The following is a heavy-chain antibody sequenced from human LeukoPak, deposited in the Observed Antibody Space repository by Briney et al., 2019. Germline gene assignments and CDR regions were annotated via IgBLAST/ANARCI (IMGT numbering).Heavy chain of an antibody. CDR1: GFTSSSYW. J-gene: IGHJ4*02. D-gene: IGHD4-23*01. V-gene: IGHV3-7*01. CDR2: IKQDGREK. Sequence: AGGSLRLSCAASGFTSSSYWMSWVRQAPGEGLESLANIKQDGREKYYADSVKGRFTISRDNAKNSLYLQMNSLKAEDTAVYYCARIPVEPRFDYWGQGTLVTVSS. CDR3: ARIPVEPRFDY.